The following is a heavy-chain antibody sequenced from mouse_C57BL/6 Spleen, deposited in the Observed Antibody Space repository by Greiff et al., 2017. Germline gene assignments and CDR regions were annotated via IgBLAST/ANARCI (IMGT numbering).Heavy chain of an antibody. Sequence: QVQLKQSGAELVKPGASVKLSCKASGYTFTSYWMQWVKQRPGQGLEWIGEIDPSDSYTNYNQKFKGKATLTVDTSSSTAYMQLSSLTSEDSAVYYCANYGRSYYFDCWGQGTTLTVSS. CDR3: ANYGRSYYFDC. V-gene: IGHV1-50*01. CDR2: IDPSDSYT. CDR1: GYTFTSYW. J-gene: IGHJ2*01. D-gene: IGHD1-1*01.